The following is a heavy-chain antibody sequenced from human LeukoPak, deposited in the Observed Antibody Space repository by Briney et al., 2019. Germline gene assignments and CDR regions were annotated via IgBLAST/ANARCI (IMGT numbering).Heavy chain of an antibody. CDR3: ARDGDGYTNGNFDY. Sequence: AASVKVSCKASGYTFTSYGISWVRQAPGQGLEWMGWISAYNGDTNYAQNLQGRVTMTIDTSTSTAYMELRSPRSDDTAVYYCARDGDGYTNGNFDYWGQGTLVTVSS. D-gene: IGHD5-24*01. CDR2: ISAYNGDT. V-gene: IGHV1-18*01. CDR1: GYTFTSYG. J-gene: IGHJ4*02.